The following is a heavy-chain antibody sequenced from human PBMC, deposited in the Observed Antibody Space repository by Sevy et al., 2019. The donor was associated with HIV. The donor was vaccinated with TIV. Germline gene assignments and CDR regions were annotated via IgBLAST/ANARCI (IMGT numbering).Heavy chain of an antibody. CDR1: GFTFNTHA. D-gene: IGHD1-7*01. CDR3: AKALNPALESMMELNLRSLKGFDV. J-gene: IGHJ3*01. Sequence: GGSLRLSCAASGFTFNTHAMSWVRQAPGKGLEWVSVISGMGSSTYYGDSVRGRFTISRDNSKNTLYLQMNSLRVDDTAVYYCAKALNPALESMMELNLRSLKGFDVWGQGTMVTVSS. CDR2: ISGMGSST. V-gene: IGHV3-23*01.